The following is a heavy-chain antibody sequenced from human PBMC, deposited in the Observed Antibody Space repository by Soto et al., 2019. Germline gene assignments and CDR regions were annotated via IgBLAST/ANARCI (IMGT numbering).Heavy chain of an antibody. CDR2: INAGNGNT. CDR1: GYTYTSYA. D-gene: IGHD2-2*01. CDR3: ARSYSAPRDTCSSTSCYGQSNYFDY. Sequence: ASVKVSCKASGYTYTSYAMHWVRQAPGQRLEWMGWINAGNGNTKYSQKFQGRVTITRDTSASTAYMELSSLRSEDTAVYYCARSYSAPRDTCSSTSCYGQSNYFDYWGQGVLAPVSS. J-gene: IGHJ4*02. V-gene: IGHV1-3*01.